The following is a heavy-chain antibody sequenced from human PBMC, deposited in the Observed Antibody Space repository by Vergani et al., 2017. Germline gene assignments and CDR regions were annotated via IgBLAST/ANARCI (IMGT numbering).Heavy chain of an antibody. CDR1: GYTFTGYF. Sequence: QVQLVQSGAEVKKPGASVKVSCKASGYTFTGYFMHWVRQAPGQGLEWMGWINPNSGGTRYSQKFQGRVTMTRDTSISTAYMELRRLRSDDTALYYCATTNSGYFGFDYWGQGTLVTVSS. V-gene: IGHV1-2*02. D-gene: IGHD3-22*01. CDR2: INPNSGGT. J-gene: IGHJ4*02. CDR3: ATTNSGYFGFDY.